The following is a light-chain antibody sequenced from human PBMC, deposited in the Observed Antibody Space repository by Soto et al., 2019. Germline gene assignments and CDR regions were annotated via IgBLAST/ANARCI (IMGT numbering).Light chain of an antibody. CDR2: AAS. J-gene: IGKJ4*01. Sequence: DVQLTQSPSSLSASVGDRVTITCRASQGINNYLARYQQKPGKVPNLLIYAASTLQSGVPSRFSGSGSGTDFTLTISSLRPEDAATYYCQKFNSVPTFGGGTKVEI. CDR1: QGINNY. V-gene: IGKV1-27*01. CDR3: QKFNSVPT.